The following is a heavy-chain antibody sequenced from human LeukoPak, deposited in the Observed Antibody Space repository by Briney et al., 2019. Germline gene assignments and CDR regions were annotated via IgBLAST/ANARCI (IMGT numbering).Heavy chain of an antibody. CDR3: ARADEWELQFTPDY. J-gene: IGHJ4*02. CDR2: ISYDESNK. D-gene: IGHD1-26*01. Sequence: GGSLRLSCAASGFTFSSYAMHWVRQAPGKGLEWVAVISYDESNKYYADSVKGRFTISRDNSKNTLYLQMNSLRAEDTAVYYCARADEWELQFTPDYWGQGTLVTVSS. V-gene: IGHV3-30-3*01. CDR1: GFTFSSYA.